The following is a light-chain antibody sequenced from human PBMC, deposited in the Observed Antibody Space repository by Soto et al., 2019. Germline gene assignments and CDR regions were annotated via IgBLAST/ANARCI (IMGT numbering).Light chain of an antibody. J-gene: IGLJ1*01. CDR2: EVS. Sequence: QSVLTQPASVSGSPGQSITISCTGTISDVGTYNLVSWFQQHPGKAPKLMIFEVSERHSGVSNRFSGSKSGNAASLTISGLQAEDEADYYCCSYAGGATYVFGTGTKLTVL. V-gene: IGLV2-23*02. CDR3: CSYAGGATYV. CDR1: ISDVGTYNL.